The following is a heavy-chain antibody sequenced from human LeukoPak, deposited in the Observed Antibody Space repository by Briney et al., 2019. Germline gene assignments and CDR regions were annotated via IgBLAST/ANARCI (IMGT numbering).Heavy chain of an antibody. Sequence: GGSLRLSCAASGFSFSTYGMHWVRQAPGKGLEWVAFIRYDGSNKYYADSVKGRFTISRDNSRNTLYLQMNSLRVEDTAVYYFPRAPREWELPDYWGHVPLVTISS. D-gene: IGHD1-26*01. V-gene: IGHV3-30*02. CDR3: PRAPREWELPDY. CDR1: GFSFSTYG. CDR2: IRYDGSNK. J-gene: IGHJ4*01.